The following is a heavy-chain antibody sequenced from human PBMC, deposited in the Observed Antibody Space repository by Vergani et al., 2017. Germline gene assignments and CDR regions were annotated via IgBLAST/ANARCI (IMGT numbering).Heavy chain of an antibody. CDR1: GGSFSGYY. CDR3: ARDGRRYYYMDV. Sequence: QVQLQQWGAGLLKPSETLSLTCAVYGGSFSGYYWSWIRQPPGKGLEWIGYIYHSWSTYYNPSLKSRVTISVDRSKNQFSLKLSSVTAADTAVYYGARDGRRYYYMDVWGKGTTVTVSS. V-gene: IGHV4-34*01. J-gene: IGHJ6*03. D-gene: IGHD4-17*01. CDR2: IYHSWST.